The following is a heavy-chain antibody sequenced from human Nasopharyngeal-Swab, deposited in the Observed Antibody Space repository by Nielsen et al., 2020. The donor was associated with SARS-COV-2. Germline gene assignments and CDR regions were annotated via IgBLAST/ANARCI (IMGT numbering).Heavy chain of an antibody. CDR2: IYYSTNT. D-gene: IGHD2-21*01. Sequence: WIRQPPGKGLEWIGYIYYSTNTNYNPSQSTSYNPSLKSRVTISVDTSRSQFSLKLSSVTAADSAVYYCARHTYHYYYLYMDVWGRGTTVTVSS. J-gene: IGHJ6*03. V-gene: IGHV4-59*08. CDR3: ARHTYHYYYLYMDV.